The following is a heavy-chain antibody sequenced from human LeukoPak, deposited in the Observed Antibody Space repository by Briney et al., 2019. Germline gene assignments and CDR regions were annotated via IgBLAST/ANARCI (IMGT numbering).Heavy chain of an antibody. J-gene: IGHJ4*02. CDR3: AKGTVEYYFDY. CDR1: GFTFSNSA. CDR2: LSGSGITT. D-gene: IGHD3-3*01. V-gene: IGHV3-23*01. Sequence: PGGSLRLSCAASGFTFSNSAMSWVRQAPGKGLEWVSTLSGSGITTYYADSVKGRFTISRDNAKNSLYLQMNSLRAEDTALYYCAKGTVEYYFDYWGQGTLVTVSS.